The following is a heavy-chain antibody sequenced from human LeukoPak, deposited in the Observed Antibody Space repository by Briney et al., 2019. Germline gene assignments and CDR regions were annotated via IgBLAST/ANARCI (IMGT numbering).Heavy chain of an antibody. D-gene: IGHD6-13*01. V-gene: IGHV4-34*01. CDR3: ARGDSSSRDDAFEI. Sequence: SETLSLTCAVYGVTFSGYYWSWIRQPPGKGLEWIGEINHSGSTNYNPSLKSRVNISVDTSKNQFSLQLSSVTAANTAVYYCARGDSSSRDDAFEIWGQETMVTVSS. CDR2: INHSGST. J-gene: IGHJ3*02. CDR1: GVTFSGYY.